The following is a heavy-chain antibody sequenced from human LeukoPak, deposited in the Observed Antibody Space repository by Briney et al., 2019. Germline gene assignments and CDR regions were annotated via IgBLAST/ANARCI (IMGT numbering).Heavy chain of an antibody. Sequence: GGSLRLSCAASGFTFSSYSMNWVRQAPGKGLEWVSSISSSSSYIYYADSVKGRFTISRDNAKNSLYLQMNSLRAEDTALYYCARELGGSGWLGYWGQGTLVTVSS. CDR2: ISSSSSYI. D-gene: IGHD6-19*01. CDR1: GFTFSSYS. CDR3: ARELGGSGWLGY. V-gene: IGHV3-21*04. J-gene: IGHJ4*02.